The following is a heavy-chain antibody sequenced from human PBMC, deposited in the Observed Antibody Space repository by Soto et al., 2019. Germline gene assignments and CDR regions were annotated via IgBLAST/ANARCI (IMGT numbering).Heavy chain of an antibody. J-gene: IGHJ3*02. CDR3: ARPFYDWGGGFDI. CDR1: GGSISSGGYS. V-gene: IGHV4-30-2*01. Sequence: QLQLQESGSKPVKPSQTLSLTCSVSGGSISSGGYSWAWIRQPPGKGLEWIGYLYHTGSTSFIPSLKSRLTMSLDRSKNQFSLRLSSVTAADTAFYYCARPFYDWGGGFDIWGQGTMVTVSA. D-gene: IGHD3-16*01. CDR2: LYHTGST.